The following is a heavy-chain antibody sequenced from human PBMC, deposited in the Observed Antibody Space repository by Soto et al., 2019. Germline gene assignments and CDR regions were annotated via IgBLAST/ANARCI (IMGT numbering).Heavy chain of an antibody. CDR3: AFFGPYSTTVVTNWFDP. J-gene: IGHJ5*02. Sequence: GPSLPLSAAASGFTFSSYCMHCVRQAPGKGLEWVEVISYDASTKYYADSVKGRVTISGDNSKSTLYLQMNSLRAEDTAVWCCAFFGPYSTTVVTNWFDPWGQG. CDR1: GFTFSSYC. CDR2: ISYDASTK. V-gene: IGHV3-30*03. D-gene: IGHD4-17*01.